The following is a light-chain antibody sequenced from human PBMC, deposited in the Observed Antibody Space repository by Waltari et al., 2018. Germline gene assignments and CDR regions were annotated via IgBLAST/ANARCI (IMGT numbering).Light chain of an antibody. V-gene: IGKV1-39*01. CDR1: QRINNY. Sequence: DIQMTKSPSSLSASVGDRVTITCRASQRINNYVNWYHQKPGKAPNLLIYSASTLQVGVPSRFSCSGYGTDVTLTISSLQTEDFGTYYCQQTYSAFLSFGGGTRVEV. CDR2: SAS. J-gene: IGKJ4*01. CDR3: QQTYSAFLS.